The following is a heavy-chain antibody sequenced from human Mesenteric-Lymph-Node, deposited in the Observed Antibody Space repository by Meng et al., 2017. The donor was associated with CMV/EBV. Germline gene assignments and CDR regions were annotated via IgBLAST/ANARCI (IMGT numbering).Heavy chain of an antibody. CDR3: ARDRLGRYYYGMDV. J-gene: IGHJ6*02. CDR2: IKQDGSEK. CDR1: GFTFSSYW. D-gene: IGHD5/OR15-5a*01. Sequence: GESLKISCAASGFTFSSYWMSWVRQAPGKGLEWVANIKQDGSEKYYVDSVKGRFTISRDNAKNSLFLQMNSLRVEDTAVYYCARDRLGRYYYGMDVWGQGTTVTVSS. V-gene: IGHV3-7*01.